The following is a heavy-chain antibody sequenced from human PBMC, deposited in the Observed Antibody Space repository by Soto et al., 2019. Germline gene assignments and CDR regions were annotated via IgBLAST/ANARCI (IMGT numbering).Heavy chain of an antibody. Sequence: GASVKVSCKASGYTFTSHGISWVRQAPGQGLEWMEWISAYNGNTNYAQKLQGRVTMTTDTSTSTAYMDLRSLRSGDTAVYYCARDGRYDFWSGYFNYYYYYMDVWGKGTTVTVSS. CDR3: ARDGRYDFWSGYFNYYYYYMDV. J-gene: IGHJ6*03. V-gene: IGHV1-18*01. D-gene: IGHD3-3*01. CDR1: GYTFTSHG. CDR2: ISAYNGNT.